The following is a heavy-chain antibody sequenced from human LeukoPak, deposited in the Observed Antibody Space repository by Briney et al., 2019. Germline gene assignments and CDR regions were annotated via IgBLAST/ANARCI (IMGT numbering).Heavy chain of an antibody. J-gene: IGHJ3*02. Sequence: ASVKVSCKASGYSFTGYYMHWVRQAPGQGLEWMGWINPNSGGTNYAQKFQGWVTMTRDTSISTAYMELSRLRSDDTAVYYCARAHDYGDPRAFDIWGQGTMVTVSS. CDR1: GYSFTGYY. CDR2: INPNSGGT. CDR3: ARAHDYGDPRAFDI. V-gene: IGHV1-2*04. D-gene: IGHD4-17*01.